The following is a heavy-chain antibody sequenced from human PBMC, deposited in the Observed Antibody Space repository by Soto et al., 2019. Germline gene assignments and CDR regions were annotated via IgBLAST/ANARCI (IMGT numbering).Heavy chain of an antibody. J-gene: IGHJ5*02. CDR2: INHSGST. V-gene: IGHV4-34*01. CDR1: GGSFSGYY. Sequence: SDTLSLTCAVYGGSFSGYYWSWIRQPPGKGLEWIGEINHSGSTNYNPSLKSRVTISVDTSKNQFSLKLSSVTAADTAVYYCARLIDPWGQGTLVTVSS. CDR3: ARLIDP.